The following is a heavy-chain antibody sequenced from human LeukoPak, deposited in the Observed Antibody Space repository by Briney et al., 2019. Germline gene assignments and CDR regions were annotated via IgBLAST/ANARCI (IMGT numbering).Heavy chain of an antibody. D-gene: IGHD3-10*01. CDR2: IYTSGST. Sequence: SETLSLTCTVSGGSISSYYWSWIRQPAGKGLEWIGRIYTSGSTNYTPPLKSRVTMSVDTSKNQFSLKLSSVTAADTAVYYCARGLGRYGSESYNNWFDPWGQGTLVTVSS. V-gene: IGHV4-4*07. J-gene: IGHJ5*02. CDR1: GGSISSYY. CDR3: ARGLGRYGSESYNNWFDP.